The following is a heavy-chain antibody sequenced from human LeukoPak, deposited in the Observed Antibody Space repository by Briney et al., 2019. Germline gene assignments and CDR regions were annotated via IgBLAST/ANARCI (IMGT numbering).Heavy chain of an antibody. Sequence: SETLSLTCAVYGGSFSGYYWSWIRQPPGKGLEWIGEINHSGSTNYNPSLKSRVTISVDTSKNQFSLKLSSVTAADTAVYYCARHTRRTARFDYWGQGTLVTVSS. CDR2: INHSGST. CDR3: ARHTRRTARFDY. J-gene: IGHJ4*02. D-gene: IGHD1-1*01. CDR1: GGSFSGYY. V-gene: IGHV4-34*01.